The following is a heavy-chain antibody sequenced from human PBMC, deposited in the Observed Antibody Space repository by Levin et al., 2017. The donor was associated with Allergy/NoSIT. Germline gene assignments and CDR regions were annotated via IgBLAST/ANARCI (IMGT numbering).Heavy chain of an antibody. CDR3: ASPGYNYDLTPDWYVDR. CDR2: IKPDGSEI. V-gene: IGHV3-7*01. J-gene: IGHJ2*01. CDR1: GFTISTYW. D-gene: IGHD5-18*01. Sequence: PGGSLRLSCAASGFTISTYWMSWVRQAPGKGLEWVANIKPDGSEIYHVDSVEGRFTISRDNAKNSLYLQMNSLRVEDTAVYYCASPGYNYDLTPDWYVDRWGRGTLVTVSS.